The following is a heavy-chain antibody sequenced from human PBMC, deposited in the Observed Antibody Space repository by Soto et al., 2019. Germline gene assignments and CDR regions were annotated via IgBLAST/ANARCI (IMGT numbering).Heavy chain of an antibody. CDR1: GFTFSSYS. J-gene: IGHJ6*02. CDR2: ISSSSSYI. Sequence: GGSLRLSCAASGFTFSSYSMNWVRQAPGKGLEWVSSISSSSSYIYYADSVKGRFTISRDNAKNSLYLQMNSLRAEDTAVYYCARYSSSWSGYYYGMDVWGQGTTVTVCS. CDR3: ARYSSSWSGYYYGMDV. V-gene: IGHV3-21*01. D-gene: IGHD6-13*01.